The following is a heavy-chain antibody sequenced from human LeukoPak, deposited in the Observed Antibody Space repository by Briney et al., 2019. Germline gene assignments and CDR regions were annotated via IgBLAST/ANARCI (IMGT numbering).Heavy chain of an antibody. D-gene: IGHD3-10*01. V-gene: IGHV3-7*01. Sequence: PGGSLRLSCAAFGFTFSSYWMSWVRQAPGKGMGWVANIKQDGSVQYYVDSVKGRFTISRDNAKNSLYLQMNSLRAEDAAVYYCAVGVYGSGSYRWGQGTLVTVSS. CDR1: GFTFSSYW. CDR2: IKQDGSVQ. J-gene: IGHJ4*02. CDR3: AVGVYGSGSYR.